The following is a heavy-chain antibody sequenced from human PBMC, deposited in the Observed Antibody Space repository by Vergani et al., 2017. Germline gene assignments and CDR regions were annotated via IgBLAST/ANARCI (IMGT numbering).Heavy chain of an antibody. V-gene: IGHV3-30*02. CDR1: GFTFSNYG. CDR2: IRYDGSNT. J-gene: IGHJ3*02. D-gene: IGHD2-21*01. CDR3: AKDLVIYSGDALEAFDI. Sequence: QVQLVESGGGVVQPGGSLRLSCGASGFTFSNYGMHWVRQAPGKGLEWVTFIRYDGSNTYYADSVKGRFTISRDNSKNTLFLQMNSLRAEDTAVYYCAKDLVIYSGDALEAFDIWGQGTMVTVSS.